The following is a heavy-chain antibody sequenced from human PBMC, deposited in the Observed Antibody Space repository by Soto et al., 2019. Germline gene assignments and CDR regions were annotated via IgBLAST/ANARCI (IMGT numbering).Heavy chain of an antibody. CDR2: IYHTGDT. CDR1: SYSISSGFF. J-gene: IGHJ5*02. D-gene: IGHD2-8*01. Sequence: SETQSLTCVVSSYSISSGFFWAWIRQPPGKGLEWVGSIYHTGDTHYNPSLRSQVSMSVDTSKNHFSLRLTYLTAADTAVYFCARDTNSLDLWGQGILVTV. V-gene: IGHV4-38-2*02. CDR3: ARDTNSLDL.